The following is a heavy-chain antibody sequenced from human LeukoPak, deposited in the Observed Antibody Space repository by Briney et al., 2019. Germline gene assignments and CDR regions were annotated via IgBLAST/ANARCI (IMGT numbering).Heavy chain of an antibody. CDR1: GGTFSSYA. V-gene: IGHV1-69*06. CDR3: ASLYCSGGSCYSISSRFDY. CDR2: IIPIFGTA. J-gene: IGHJ4*02. D-gene: IGHD2-15*01. Sequence: SVKVSCKASGGTFSSYAISWVRQAPGQGLEWMGRIIPIFGTANYAQKFQGRVTITADKSTSTAYMELSSLRSEDTAVYYCASLYCSGGSCYSISSRFDYWGQGTLVTVSS.